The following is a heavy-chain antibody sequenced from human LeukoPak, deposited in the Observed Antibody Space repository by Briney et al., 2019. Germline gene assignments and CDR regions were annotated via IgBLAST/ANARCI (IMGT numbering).Heavy chain of an antibody. D-gene: IGHD3-22*01. V-gene: IGHV4-39*07. Sequence: SETLSLTCTVSGGSISSSSYFWGWIRQPPGKGLEWIGSVYYSGSTYYNPSLKSRVTISVDTSKNQFSLKLSSVTAADTAVYYCARGKEANYYDMLDAFDIWGQGTMVTVSS. CDR2: VYYSGST. CDR3: ARGKEANYYDMLDAFDI. CDR1: GGSISSSSYF. J-gene: IGHJ3*02.